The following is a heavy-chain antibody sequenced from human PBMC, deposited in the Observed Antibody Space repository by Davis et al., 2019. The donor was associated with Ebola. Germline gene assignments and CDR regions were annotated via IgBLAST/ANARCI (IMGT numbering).Heavy chain of an antibody. J-gene: IGHJ4*02. CDR1: GYTFTIYY. CDR2: INPNDGRT. CDR3: ASRPETSLDC. D-gene: IGHD1-14*01. Sequence: ASVKVSCKASGYTFTIYYMHWVRQAPGQGLEWMGMINPNDGRTIYAQKFQGRVTVTRDTSISTAYMELSRLTSDDTAVYFCASRPETSLDCWGQGTLVTVSS. V-gene: IGHV1-46*01.